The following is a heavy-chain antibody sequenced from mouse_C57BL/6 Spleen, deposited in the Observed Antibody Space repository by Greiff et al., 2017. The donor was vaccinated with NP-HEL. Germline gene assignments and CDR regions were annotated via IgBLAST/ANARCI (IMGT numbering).Heavy chain of an antibody. CDR1: GYTFTSYW. D-gene: IGHD4-1*01. V-gene: IGHV1-64*01. CDR3: ARRTWDDYAMDY. Sequence: QVQLQQPGAELVKPGASVKLSCKASGYTFTSYWMHWVKQRPGQGLEWIGMIHPNSGSTNYNEKFKSKATLTVDKSSSTAYMQLSSLTSEDSAVYYCARRTWDDYAMDYWGQGTSVTVSS. CDR2: IHPNSGST. J-gene: IGHJ4*01.